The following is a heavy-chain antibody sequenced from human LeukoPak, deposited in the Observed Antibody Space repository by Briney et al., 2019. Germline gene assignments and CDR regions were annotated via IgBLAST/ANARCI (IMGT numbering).Heavy chain of an antibody. CDR1: GITFSSYG. V-gene: IGHV3-23*01. J-gene: IGHJ6*03. CDR2: ISSTGGTT. CDR3: AKNGDRGAYCTGGTCYTYLYYYMDV. Sequence: GGSLRLSCAASGITFSSYGMSWVRQAPGKGLELVSSISSTGGTTYYADSLNGRFTISRDNSKNTLYLQMNGLRAEDTAIYYCAKNGDRGAYCTGGTCYTYLYYYMDVWGKGTTVTI. D-gene: IGHD2-15*01.